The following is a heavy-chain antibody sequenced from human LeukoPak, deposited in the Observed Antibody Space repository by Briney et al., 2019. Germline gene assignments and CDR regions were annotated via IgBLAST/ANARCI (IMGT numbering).Heavy chain of an antibody. V-gene: IGHV3-30*01. D-gene: IGHD1-1*01. J-gene: IGHJ4*02. Sequence: GGSLRLSCAASGFTFSSYAMHWVRQAPGKRLEWVAVISYDGSNKYYADSVKGRFTMSRDNSKNTLYLQMNSLRAEDTAVYYCARERTGTPDYWGQGTLVTVSS. CDR2: ISYDGSNK. CDR3: ARERTGTPDY. CDR1: GFTFSSYA.